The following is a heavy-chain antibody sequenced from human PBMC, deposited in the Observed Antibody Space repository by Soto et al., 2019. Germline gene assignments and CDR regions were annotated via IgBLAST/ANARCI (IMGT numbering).Heavy chain of an antibody. V-gene: IGHV1-3*01. Sequence: ASVKDSCKASGYTFTSYAMHWVRQAPGQRLEWMGWINAGNGNTKYSQKFQGRVTITRDTSASTAYMELSSLRSEDTAVYYCARSIVVVTALDYWGQGTLVTVS. D-gene: IGHD2-21*02. CDR1: GYTFTSYA. CDR3: ARSIVVVTALDY. J-gene: IGHJ4*02. CDR2: INAGNGNT.